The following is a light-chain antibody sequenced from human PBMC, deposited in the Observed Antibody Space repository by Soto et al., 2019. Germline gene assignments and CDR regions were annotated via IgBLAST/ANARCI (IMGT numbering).Light chain of an antibody. Sequence: IQMTQSPSSLSASVGDRVTITCRASQSISRNLNWYQQKPGKAPELLIYTASNLQSGVPSRFSGSGSGTDFALTISSMQPEDSAVYYCQQSHSSPLSFGGATK. CDR2: TAS. J-gene: IGKJ4*01. CDR3: QQSHSSPLS. CDR1: QSISRN. V-gene: IGKV1-39*01.